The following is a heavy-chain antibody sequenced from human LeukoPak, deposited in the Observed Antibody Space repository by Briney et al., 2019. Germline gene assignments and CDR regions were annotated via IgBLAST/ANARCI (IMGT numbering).Heavy chain of an antibody. J-gene: IGHJ5*02. V-gene: IGHV4-59*08. CDR1: GGSISSYY. CDR3: ARPGASMAPTNWFDP. D-gene: IGHD2/OR15-2a*01. CDR2: IYYSGST. Sequence: PSETLSLTCTVSGGSISSYYWSWIRQPPGKGLEWIGYIYYSGSTNYNPSLKSRVTISVDTSKNQFSLKLSSVTAADTAVYYCARPGASMAPTNWFDPWGQGTLVTVSS.